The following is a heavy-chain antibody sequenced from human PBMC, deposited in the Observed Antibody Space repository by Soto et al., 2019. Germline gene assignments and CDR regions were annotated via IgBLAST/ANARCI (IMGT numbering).Heavy chain of an antibody. CDR3: AMGASSTSNCFDY. D-gene: IGHD2-2*01. J-gene: IGHJ4*02. V-gene: IGHV3-33*01. CDR2: IWYDGSNK. Sequence: GGSLRLSCAAPGFTFSSYDMHWVRQAPGKGLEWVAVIWYDGSNKYYADSVKGRFTISRDNSKNTLYLQMNSLRAEDTAVYLCAMGASSTSNCFDYWGQGTLVTVSS. CDR1: GFTFSSYD.